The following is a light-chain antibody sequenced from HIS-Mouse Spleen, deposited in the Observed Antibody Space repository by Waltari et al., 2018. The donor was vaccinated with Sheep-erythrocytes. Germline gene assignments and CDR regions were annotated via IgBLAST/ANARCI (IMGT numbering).Light chain of an antibody. CDR1: QSVSSSY. V-gene: IGKV3-20*01. Sequence: EIVLTQSPGTLSLSPGERATLSCRASQSVSSSYLAWYQQKPGQAPRLLIYGASSRATGIPGRFSGSVSGTDFTLTISRLEPEDFAVYYCQQYGRSRWTFGQGTKVEIK. J-gene: IGKJ1*01. CDR2: GAS. CDR3: QQYGRSRWT.